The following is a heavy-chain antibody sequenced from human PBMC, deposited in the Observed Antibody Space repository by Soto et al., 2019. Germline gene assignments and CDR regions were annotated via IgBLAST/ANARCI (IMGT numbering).Heavy chain of an antibody. D-gene: IGHD3-10*01. CDR2: ISGSGGST. CDR1: GFTFSSYA. Sequence: GGSLRLSCAASGFTFSSYAMSWVRQAPGKGLEWVSAISGSGGSTYYADSVKGRFTISRDNSKNTLYLQMNSLRAEDTAVYYCATRSGMYYYGSGDPRDYWGQGTLVTVSS. V-gene: IGHV3-23*01. CDR3: ATRSGMYYYGSGDPRDY. J-gene: IGHJ4*02.